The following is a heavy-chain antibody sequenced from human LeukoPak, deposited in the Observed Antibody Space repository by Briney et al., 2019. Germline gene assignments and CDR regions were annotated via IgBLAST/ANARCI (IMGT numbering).Heavy chain of an antibody. D-gene: IGHD2-2*01. CDR1: GFTFSNYE. J-gene: IGHJ4*02. Sequence: GGFLRLSCAASGFTFSNYEMNWVRQAPGKGLEWVSYISSGGSGKDYADSVKGRFTISRDNAKNSLYLQMNSLRAEDTAVYHCARDLRGYQDYWGQGTLVTVSS. CDR3: ARDLRGYQDY. V-gene: IGHV3-48*03. CDR2: ISSGGSGK.